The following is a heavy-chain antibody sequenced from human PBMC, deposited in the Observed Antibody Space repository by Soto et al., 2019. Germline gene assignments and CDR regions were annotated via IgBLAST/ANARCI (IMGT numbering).Heavy chain of an antibody. CDR2: ISWNSGSI. CDR3: AKDRLQTETLWFGELFGKDFDY. V-gene: IGHV3-9*01. CDR1: GFTFDDYA. Sequence: GGSLRLSCAASGFTFDDYAMHWVRQAPGKGLEWVSGISWNSGSIGYADSVKGRFTISRDNAKNSLYLQMNSLRAEDTALYYCAKDRLQTETLWFGELFGKDFDYWGQGTLVTVSS. D-gene: IGHD3-10*01. J-gene: IGHJ4*02.